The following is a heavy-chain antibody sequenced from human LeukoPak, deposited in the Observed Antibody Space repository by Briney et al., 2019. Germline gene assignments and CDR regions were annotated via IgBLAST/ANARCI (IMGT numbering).Heavy chain of an antibody. D-gene: IGHD3-16*01. CDR2: INPNSGGT. V-gene: IGHV1-2*02. J-gene: IGHJ4*02. CDR1: GYTFTGYY. Sequence: ASVKVSCKASGYTFTGYYMHWVRQAPGQGLEWMGWINPNSGGTNYAQKFQGRITMTRDTSISTAYMELSRLRSDDTAVYYCASLWEAGEDYFDYWGQGTLVTVSS. CDR3: ASLWEAGEDYFDY.